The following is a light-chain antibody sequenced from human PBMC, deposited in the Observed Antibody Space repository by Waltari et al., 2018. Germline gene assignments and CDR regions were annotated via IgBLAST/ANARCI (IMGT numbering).Light chain of an antibody. CDR2: GAS. V-gene: IGKV3-20*01. CDR3: QQYGSSVMYT. Sequence: ALTQSTVTLSLSPGERATLSCRPSHRRTKKYFPWYQQKPGQAPRLLIDGASNRAGGIPDRFSGSGSGTDFTLTISRLEPEDFAVYYCQQYGSSVMYTFGQGTKLEIK. CDR1: HRRTKKY. J-gene: IGKJ2*01.